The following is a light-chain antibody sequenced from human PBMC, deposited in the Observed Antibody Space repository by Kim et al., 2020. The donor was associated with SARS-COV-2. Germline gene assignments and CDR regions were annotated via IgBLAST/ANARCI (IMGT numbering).Light chain of an antibody. V-gene: IGLV6-57*03. Sequence: PGKTVTLSCTRSSGSIASNYVQWYQQRPGSAPTTVIYEDNQRPSGVPDRFSGSIDSSSNSASLTISGLKTEDEADYYCQSFDSIWVFGGGTQLTVL. J-gene: IGLJ3*02. CDR2: EDN. CDR3: QSFDSIWV. CDR1: SGSIASNY.